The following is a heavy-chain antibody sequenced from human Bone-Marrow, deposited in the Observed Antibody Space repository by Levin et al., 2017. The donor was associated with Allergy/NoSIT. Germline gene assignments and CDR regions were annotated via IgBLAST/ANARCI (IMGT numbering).Heavy chain of an antibody. V-gene: IGHV5-10-1*01. J-gene: IGHJ3*02. D-gene: IGHD1-14*01. CDR1: GYIFTSYW. Sequence: GESLKISCKGSGYIFTSYWISWVRQMPGKGLEWMGRIDPSDSYTNYSPSFQGHVTTSAEKSISTAYLQWSSLKASDTAMYYCARHRNLEAFDIWGQGTMVTVSS. CDR3: ARHRNLEAFDI. CDR2: IDPSDSYT.